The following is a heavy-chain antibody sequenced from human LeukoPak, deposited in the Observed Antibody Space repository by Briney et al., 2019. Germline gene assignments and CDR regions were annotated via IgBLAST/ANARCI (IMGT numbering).Heavy chain of an antibody. J-gene: IGHJ4*02. D-gene: IGHD3-10*01. CDR3: AKGLVWFGETGIDY. V-gene: IGHV3-30*18. Sequence: PGGSLRLSCAASGFTFSSYGMHWVRQAPGKGLEWVAVISCDGSNKYYADSVKGRFTISRDNSKNTLYLQMNSLRAEDTAVYYCAKGLVWFGETGIDYWGQGTLVTVSS. CDR1: GFTFSSYG. CDR2: ISCDGSNK.